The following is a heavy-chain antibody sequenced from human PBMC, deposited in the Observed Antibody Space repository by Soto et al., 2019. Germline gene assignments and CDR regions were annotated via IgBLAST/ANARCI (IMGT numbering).Heavy chain of an antibody. J-gene: IGHJ4*02. D-gene: IGHD3-16*01. CDR2: IIPILGIA. CDR3: ARALREGGFDY. Sequence: QVQLVQSGAEVKKPGSSVKVSCKASGGTFSSYTISWVRQAPGQGREWMGRIIPILGIANYAKKSQGRATIIADKSTSTAYMELSSLRSEDTAEYYCARALREGGFDYWGKGTLVTVSS. CDR1: GGTFSSYT. V-gene: IGHV1-69*02.